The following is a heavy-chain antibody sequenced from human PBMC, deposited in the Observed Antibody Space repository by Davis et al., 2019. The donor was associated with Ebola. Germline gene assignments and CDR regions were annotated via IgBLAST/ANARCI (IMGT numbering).Heavy chain of an antibody. Sequence: GESLKISCKGAGYTFTNYWIGWVRQMPGRGLEWMGIIYPGDSDTRYSPSFQGQVTISADKSISTAYLQWSSLEASDTAMYYCARLYGTYWGHWSQGTLVTVSS. CDR2: IYPGDSDT. J-gene: IGHJ4*02. CDR3: ARLYGTYWGH. V-gene: IGHV5-51*01. D-gene: IGHD1-26*01. CDR1: GYTFTNYW.